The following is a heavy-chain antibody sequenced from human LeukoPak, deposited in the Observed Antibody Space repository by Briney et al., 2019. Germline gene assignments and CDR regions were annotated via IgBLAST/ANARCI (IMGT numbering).Heavy chain of an antibody. CDR2: INNDGTDK. Sequence: GGSLRLSCAASGFTFSSFWMHWVRQAPGKGLVWVSRINNDGTDKIYEDSVKGRFTISRDNAKNTLYLQINSLRAEDTAVYYCARGSSGPDIWGQGTMVTASS. CDR3: ARGSSGPDI. CDR1: GFTFSSFW. J-gene: IGHJ3*02. D-gene: IGHD3-10*01. V-gene: IGHV3-74*01.